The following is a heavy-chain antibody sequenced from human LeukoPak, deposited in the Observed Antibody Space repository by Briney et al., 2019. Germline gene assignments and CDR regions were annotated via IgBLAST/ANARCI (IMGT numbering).Heavy chain of an antibody. V-gene: IGHV3-49*04. Sequence: PGGSLRLSCTSSGFTFGDNTMSWVRQAPGKELEWVAVIKSKAYGGTTEYAASVKGRFTISRDDSKSIAYLQMNSLKTEEAAVYYWTSVLLVWGVLHDFEVWGQGTIVTVSS. CDR3: TSVLLVWGVLHDFEV. J-gene: IGHJ3*01. CDR1: GFTFGDNT. D-gene: IGHD3-10*01. CDR2: IKSKAYGGTT.